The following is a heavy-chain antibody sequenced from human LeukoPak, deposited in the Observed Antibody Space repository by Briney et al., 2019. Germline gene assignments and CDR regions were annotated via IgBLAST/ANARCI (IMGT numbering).Heavy chain of an antibody. V-gene: IGHV3-73*01. D-gene: IGHD3-10*01. CDR1: GFTFSGSA. CDR3: TYGSGSYKPFYYYYYMDV. Sequence: PGGSLKLSCAASGFTFSGSAMHWVRQASGKGLEWVGRIRSKANSYATAYAASVKGRFTISRDDSKNTAYLQMNSLKTEDTAVYYCTYGSGSYKPFYYYYYMDVWGKGTTVTVSS. CDR2: IRSKANSYAT. J-gene: IGHJ6*03.